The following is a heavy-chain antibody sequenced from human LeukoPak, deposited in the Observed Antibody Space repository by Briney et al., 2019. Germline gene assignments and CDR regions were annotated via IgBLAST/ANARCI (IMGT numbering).Heavy chain of an antibody. V-gene: IGHV4-34*01. J-gene: IGHJ5*02. CDR3: ARVAGGIVATIKGSWFNP. CDR1: GGSFSGYY. Sequence: SETLSLTCAVYGGSFSGYYWSWIRQPPGKGLEWIGEINHSGSTNYNPSLKSRVTISVDTSKNQFSLKLSSVTAADTAVYYCARVAGGIVATIKGSWFNPWGQRTLVTVSS. D-gene: IGHD5-12*01. CDR2: INHSGST.